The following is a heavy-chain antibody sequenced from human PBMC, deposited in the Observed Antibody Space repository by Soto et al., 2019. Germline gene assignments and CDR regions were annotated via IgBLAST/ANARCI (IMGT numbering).Heavy chain of an antibody. CDR2: INPSGGST. V-gene: IGHV1-46*01. CDR1: GYTFAIYY. Sequence: GASVKVSCKASGYTFAIYYMHWVRQAPGQGLEWMGIINPSGGSTSYAQKFQGRVTMTRDTSTSTVYMELSSLRSEDTAVYYCARGSRITMVRDSYYYYGMDVWGQGTTVTVSS. J-gene: IGHJ6*02. D-gene: IGHD3-10*01. CDR3: ARGSRITMVRDSYYYYGMDV.